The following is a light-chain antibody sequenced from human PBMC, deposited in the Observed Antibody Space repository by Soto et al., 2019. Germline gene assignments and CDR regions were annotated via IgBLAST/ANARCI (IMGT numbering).Light chain of an antibody. CDR3: QQYVNSRWT. V-gene: IGKV3-20*01. CDR2: GAS. J-gene: IGKJ1*01. Sequence: EIVLTQSPGTLSLSPGEKATISCRPSQSVSSNYLAWYQQRPGQAPRLLIYGASSRATGIPDRFSGSGSGTDFSLSISRVEPEDSAVHYCQQYVNSRWTFGQGTK. CDR1: QSVSSNY.